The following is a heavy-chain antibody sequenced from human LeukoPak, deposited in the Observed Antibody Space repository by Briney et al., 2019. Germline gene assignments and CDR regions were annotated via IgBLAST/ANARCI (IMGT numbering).Heavy chain of an antibody. CDR3: VVVVITMGSDY. D-gene: IGHD3-22*01. Sequence: SETLSLTCTVSGGSISSSSYYWGWIRQPPGKGLEWIGSIYYSGSPYYNPSLKSRVTISVDTSKNQFSLKLSSVTAADTAVYYCVVVVITMGSDYWGQGTLVTVSS. CDR2: IYYSGSP. J-gene: IGHJ4*02. V-gene: IGHV4-39*01. CDR1: GGSISSSSYY.